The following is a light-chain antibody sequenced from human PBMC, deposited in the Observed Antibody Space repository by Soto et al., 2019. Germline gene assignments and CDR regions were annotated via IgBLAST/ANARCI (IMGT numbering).Light chain of an antibody. CDR1: QSISSY. Sequence: DIQMTQSPSSLSASVGDRVTITCRASQSISSYLNWYQQKPGKAPKLLIYAASSLQSGMASRFSGSGSVTDFTLTISSLQPEDFATYYCQQSYSTLWTFGQGTKVEIK. J-gene: IGKJ1*01. CDR2: AAS. CDR3: QQSYSTLWT. V-gene: IGKV1-39*01.